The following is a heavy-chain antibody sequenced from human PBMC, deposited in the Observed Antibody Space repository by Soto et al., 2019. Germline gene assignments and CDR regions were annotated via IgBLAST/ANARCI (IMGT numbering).Heavy chain of an antibody. V-gene: IGHV3-11*01. CDR2: ISSSGSTI. CDR1: GFTFSDYY. CDR3: ARAPGAVDYYYDSSGYYYDP. D-gene: IGHD3-22*01. J-gene: IGHJ5*02. Sequence: VGSLRLSCAASGFTFSDYYMSWIRQAPGKGLEWVSYISSSGSTIYYADSVKGRFTISRDNAKNSLYLQMNSLRAEDTAVYYCARAPGAVDYYYDSSGYYYDPWGQGTPVTVSS.